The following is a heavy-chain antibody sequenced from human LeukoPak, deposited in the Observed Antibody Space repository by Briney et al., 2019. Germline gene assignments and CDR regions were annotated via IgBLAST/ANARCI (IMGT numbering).Heavy chain of an antibody. CDR3: ARDETRSGAFDI. V-gene: IGHV3-11*04. CDR1: GFTVSSNY. CDR2: ISGSGSTI. J-gene: IGHJ3*02. Sequence: KPGGSLRLSCAASGFTVSSNYMSWVRQAPGKGLEWVSYISGSGSTIYDADSVKGRFTISRDNAKNSPYLQMSSLRAEDTAVYYCARDETRSGAFDIWGQGTMVTVSS. D-gene: IGHD3-10*01.